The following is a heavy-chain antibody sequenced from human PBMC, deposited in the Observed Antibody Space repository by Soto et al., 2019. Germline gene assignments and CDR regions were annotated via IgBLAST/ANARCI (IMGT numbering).Heavy chain of an antibody. V-gene: IGHV4-31*02. CDR3: ARDSTWAATATDV. J-gene: IGHJ6*02. D-gene: IGHD2-15*01. CDR1: GGSITSDNYY. Sequence: QVQLQESGPGLVKSSQTLSLTCTVSGGSITSDNYYWSWIRQHPGKGLEWIGYISYNGNTYYNPSLKSRVTISVDTSKNQFFLKLNSVTVANTAVFYCARDSTWAATATDVWGQGTTLTVSS. CDR2: ISYNGNT.